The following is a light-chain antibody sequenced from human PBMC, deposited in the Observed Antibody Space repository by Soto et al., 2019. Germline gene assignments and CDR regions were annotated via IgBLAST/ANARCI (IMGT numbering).Light chain of an antibody. V-gene: IGKV3-15*01. Sequence: EIVMTQSPATLSVSPGERATLSCRASQSVSSNLAWYQQNPGQAPRLLVYDASTRATGVPARFSGSGSGTEFTLTIRSLQSEDFAVYYCQQYNNWPPWTFGQGTKVDIK. CDR1: QSVSSN. CDR2: DAS. J-gene: IGKJ1*01. CDR3: QQYNNWPPWT.